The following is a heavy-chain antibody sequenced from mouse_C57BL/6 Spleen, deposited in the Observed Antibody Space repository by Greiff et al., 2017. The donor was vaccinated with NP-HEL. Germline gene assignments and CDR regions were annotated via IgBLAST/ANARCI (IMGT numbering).Heavy chain of an antibody. CDR1: GFNIKDDY. CDR2: IDPENGDT. D-gene: IGHD2-3*01. Sequence: VQLQQSGAELVRPGASVKLSCTASGFNIKDDYMHWVKQRPEQGLEWIGWIDPENGDTEYASKFQGKATITADTSSNTAYLQLSSLTSEDTAVYYCTPSYDGYPYFDYWGQGTTLTVSS. CDR3: TPSYDGYPYFDY. V-gene: IGHV14-4*01. J-gene: IGHJ2*01.